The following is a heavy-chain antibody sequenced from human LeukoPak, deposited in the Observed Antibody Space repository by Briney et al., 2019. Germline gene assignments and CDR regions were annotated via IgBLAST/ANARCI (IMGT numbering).Heavy chain of an antibody. CDR1: GYSFTSYW. CDR3: AKDHPYGYYDSSGPY. CDR2: ISGSGGST. Sequence: GESLKISCKGSGYSFTSYWIGWVRQMPGKGLEWVSAISGSGGSTYYADSVKGRFTISRDNSKNTLYLQMNSLRAEDTAVYYCAKDHPYGYYDSSGPYWGQGTLVTVSS. D-gene: IGHD3-22*01. J-gene: IGHJ4*02. V-gene: IGHV3-23*01.